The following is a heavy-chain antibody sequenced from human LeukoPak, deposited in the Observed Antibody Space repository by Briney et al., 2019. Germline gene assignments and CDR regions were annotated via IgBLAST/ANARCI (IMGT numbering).Heavy chain of an antibody. CDR1: GFTFSSYT. CDR2: ISSTGSYM. V-gene: IGHV3-21*01. Sequence: GGSLRLSCAASGFTFSSYTMNWVRQAPGKGPEWVSSISSTGSYMYYADSVKGRFTISRDTAKNSLYLQMNRLRAEDTAVYYCARDRWFGETTSNYYMDVWGKGTTVTVSS. D-gene: IGHD3-10*01. J-gene: IGHJ6*03. CDR3: ARDRWFGETTSNYYMDV.